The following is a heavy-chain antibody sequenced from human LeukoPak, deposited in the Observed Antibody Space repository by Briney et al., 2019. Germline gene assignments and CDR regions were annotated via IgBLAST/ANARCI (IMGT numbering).Heavy chain of an antibody. Sequence: GGSLRLSCAASGFTFSSYAMSWVRQAPGKGLEWVSAISGSGGSTYYADSVKGRFTISRDNSKNTLYLQMNSLRAEDTALYYCARDRASGYSYGEGLDYWGQGTLVTVSS. CDR3: ARDRASGYSYGEGLDY. J-gene: IGHJ4*02. CDR1: GFTFSSYA. V-gene: IGHV3-23*01. D-gene: IGHD5-18*01. CDR2: ISGSGGST.